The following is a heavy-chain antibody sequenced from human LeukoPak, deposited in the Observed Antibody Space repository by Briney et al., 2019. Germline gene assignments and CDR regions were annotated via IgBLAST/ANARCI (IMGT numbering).Heavy chain of an antibody. CDR1: GFSFSSYY. V-gene: IGHV3-21*01. D-gene: IGHD1-14*01. CDR3: VRENHGSFDY. CDR2: ISSSSTYI. Sequence: GESLKISCAASGFSFSSYYVNWVRQAPGKGLEWVSCISSSSTYIYYADSVRGRFAISRDNAKNPLYLQMNSLRAEDTAVYYCVRENHGSFDYWGQGSLVTVSS. J-gene: IGHJ4*02.